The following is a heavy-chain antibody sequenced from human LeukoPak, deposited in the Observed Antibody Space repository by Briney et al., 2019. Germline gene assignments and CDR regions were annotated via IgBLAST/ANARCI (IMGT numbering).Heavy chain of an antibody. J-gene: IGHJ4*02. CDR1: KFAFSSYA. Sequence: GGSLRLSCAASKFAFSSYAMHWVRQAPGKGLEWVAVISYDGSNKYYADSVKGRFTISRDNSKNTLYLQMNSLRAEDTAVYYCARGGYSSSWANFDYWGQGTLVTVSS. D-gene: IGHD6-13*01. CDR2: ISYDGSNK. V-gene: IGHV3-30*04. CDR3: ARGGYSSSWANFDY.